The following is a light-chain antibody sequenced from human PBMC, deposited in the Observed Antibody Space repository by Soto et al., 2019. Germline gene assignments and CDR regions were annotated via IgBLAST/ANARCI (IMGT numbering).Light chain of an antibody. CDR1: QSASSSY. CDR3: QQYGSSRT. V-gene: IGKV3-20*01. CDR2: GAS. J-gene: IGKJ1*01. Sequence: EIVLTQSPGTLSLSPGERATLSCRASQSASSSYLAWYQQKPGQAPRLLIYGASSSATGIPDRFSGSGSGTDFTLTISRLEPEDFAVYYCQQYGSSRTFGQGAKVEIK.